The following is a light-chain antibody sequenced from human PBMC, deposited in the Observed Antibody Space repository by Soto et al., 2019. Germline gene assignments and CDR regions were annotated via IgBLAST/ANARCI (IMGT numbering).Light chain of an antibody. CDR1: SSDGGGYNY. J-gene: IGLJ2*01. CDR3: SSYAGGTTLVV. Sequence: QSALTQPASVSGSPGQSITISCTGTSSDGGGYNYVSWYQQHPGKAPKLMIYDVSNRPSGVSNRFSGSKSGNMASLTISGLQAEDEADYYCSSYAGGTTLVVFGGGTKLTVL. V-gene: IGLV2-14*01. CDR2: DVS.